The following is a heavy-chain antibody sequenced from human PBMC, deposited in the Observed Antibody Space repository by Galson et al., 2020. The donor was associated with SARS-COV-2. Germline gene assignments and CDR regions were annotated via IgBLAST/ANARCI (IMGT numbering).Heavy chain of an antibody. J-gene: IGHJ4*02. CDR1: GFTFSNYW. Sequence: QAGGSLRLSCATSGFTFSNYWVSWVRQAPGKGLEWLANIKLDGRETYYMDSVRGRFTMSTDNAKKSLYLQMNSLTTEDTAVYYCMRNFDYWGQGTLVTVSS. V-gene: IGHV3-7*05. CDR3: MRNFDY. CDR2: IKLDGRET.